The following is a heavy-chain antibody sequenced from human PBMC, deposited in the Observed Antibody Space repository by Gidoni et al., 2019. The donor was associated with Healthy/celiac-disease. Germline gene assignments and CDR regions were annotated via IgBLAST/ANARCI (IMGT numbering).Heavy chain of an antibody. D-gene: IGHD1-1*01. V-gene: IGHV3-33*01. Sequence: QVQLVETGGGVVQPGRTLRLSCEASRFTFSSYGMHWVRQAPGQRLEWVAVIWYDGSNKYYADSVKCRFTISIDYSKNTLYLQMTSLRAEVTAVYYCAREILGGTGGAFDIWGQGTMVTVSS. CDR3: AREILGGTGGAFDI. CDR2: IWYDGSNK. CDR1: RFTFSSYG. J-gene: IGHJ3*02.